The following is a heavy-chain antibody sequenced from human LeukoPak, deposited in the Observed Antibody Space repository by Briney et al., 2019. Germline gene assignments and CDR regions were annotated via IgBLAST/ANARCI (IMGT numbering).Heavy chain of an antibody. J-gene: IGHJ4*02. CDR2: ISSSGSTI. D-gene: IGHD3-16*02. V-gene: IGHV3-11*04. Sequence: GGSLRLSCAASGFTFSDYYMSWIRQAPGKGLEWVSYISSSGSTIYYADSVKGRFTISRDNAKKSLYLQMNSLGAEDTAVYYCAREAYDYVWGSYRSTGLDYWGQGTLVSVSS. CDR1: GFTFSDYY. CDR3: AREAYDYVWGSYRSTGLDY.